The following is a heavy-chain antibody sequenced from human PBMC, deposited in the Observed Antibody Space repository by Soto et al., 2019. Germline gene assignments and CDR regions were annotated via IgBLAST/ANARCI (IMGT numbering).Heavy chain of an antibody. Sequence: SETLSLTCAVSGGSISSYYWSWIRQPAGKGLEWIGRIYTSGSTNYNPSLKSRVTMSVDTSKNQFSLKLSSVTAADTAVYYCARGSLRFYNSSYYYYYGMDVWGQGTTVTVSS. V-gene: IGHV4-4*07. CDR2: IYTSGST. D-gene: IGHD3-3*01. J-gene: IGHJ6*02. CDR3: ARGSLRFYNSSYYYYYGMDV. CDR1: GGSISSYY.